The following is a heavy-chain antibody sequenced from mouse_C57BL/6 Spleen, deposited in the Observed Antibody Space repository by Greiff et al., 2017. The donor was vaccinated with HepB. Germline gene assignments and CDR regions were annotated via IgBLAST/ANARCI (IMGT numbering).Heavy chain of an antibody. J-gene: IGHJ3*01. CDR1: GFTFSDYG. CDR3: ARGYDDGAWFAY. CDR2: ISSGSSTI. D-gene: IGHD2-10*02. V-gene: IGHV5-17*01. Sequence: VQLKESGGGLVKPGGSLKLSCAASGFTFSDYGMHWVRQAPEKGLEWVAYISSGSSTIYYADTVKGRFTISRDNAKNTMFLQMTSLRSEDTAMYYCARGYDDGAWFAYWGQRTLVTVSA.